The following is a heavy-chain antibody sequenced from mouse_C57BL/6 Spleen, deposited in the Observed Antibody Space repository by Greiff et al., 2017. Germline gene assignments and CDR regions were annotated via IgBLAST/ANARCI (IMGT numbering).Heavy chain of an antibody. Sequence: QVQLQQSGAELVKPGASVKMSCKASGYIFTSYWITWVKQRPGQGLEWIGDIYPGSGSTNYNEKFKSKATLTVDTSSSTAYMQLSSLTSEDSAVYYCARRGYDGDVGDYWGQGTTLTVSS. CDR3: ARRGYDGDVGDY. CDR2: IYPGSGST. J-gene: IGHJ2*01. D-gene: IGHD2-2*01. CDR1: GYIFTSYW. V-gene: IGHV1-55*01.